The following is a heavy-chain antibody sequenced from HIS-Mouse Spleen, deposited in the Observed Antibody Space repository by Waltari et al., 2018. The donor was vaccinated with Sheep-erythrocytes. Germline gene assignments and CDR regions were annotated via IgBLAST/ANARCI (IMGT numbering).Heavy chain of an antibody. J-gene: IGHJ4*02. D-gene: IGHD3-3*01. Sequence: QLQLQESGPGLVKPSETLSLTCPVPGGSISSSSYYWGWIRQPPGKGLEWIGSIYYSGSTYYNPSLKSRVTISVDTSKNQLSLKLSSVTAADTAVYYCARDEGTYYDFWSGYPPSYYFDYWGQGTLVTVSS. CDR2: IYYSGST. CDR1: GGSISSSSYY. CDR3: ARDEGTYYDFWSGYPPSYYFDY. V-gene: IGHV4-39*07.